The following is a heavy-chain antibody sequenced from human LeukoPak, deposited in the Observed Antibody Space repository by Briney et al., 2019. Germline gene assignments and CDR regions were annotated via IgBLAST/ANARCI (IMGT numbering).Heavy chain of an antibody. CDR3: ARDPGYCSSTSCERYFDY. CDR2: INPNSGGT. Sequence: ASVKASCKASGYTFTGYYMHWVRQAPGQGLEWMGWINPNSGGTNYAQKFQGRVTMTRDTSISTAYMELSRLRSDDTAVYYCARDPGYCSSTSCERYFDYWGQGTLVTVSS. J-gene: IGHJ4*02. CDR1: GYTFTGYY. D-gene: IGHD2-2*01. V-gene: IGHV1-2*02.